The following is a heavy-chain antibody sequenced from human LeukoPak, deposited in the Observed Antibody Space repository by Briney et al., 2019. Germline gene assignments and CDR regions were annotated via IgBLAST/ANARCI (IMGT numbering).Heavy chain of an antibody. V-gene: IGHV3-21*01. D-gene: IGHD6-13*01. Sequence: GGSLRLSCAASGFTFSSSTMDWVRRAPGKGLEWVSSISRSGTSIYYADSLRGRFTISRDNAKNSLYLQMNSLGVDDTAVYYCAKEGRSTTPGYWGQGTLVTVSS. J-gene: IGHJ4*02. CDR1: GFTFSSST. CDR3: AKEGRSTTPGY. CDR2: ISRSGTSI.